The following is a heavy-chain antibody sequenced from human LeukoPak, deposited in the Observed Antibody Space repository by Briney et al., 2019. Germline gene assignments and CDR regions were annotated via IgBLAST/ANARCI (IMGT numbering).Heavy chain of an antibody. D-gene: IGHD3-9*01. Sequence: GGSLRLSCAASGFTFSSYWMSWVRQAPGKGLEWVASIKQDGSEKYYVDSVKGRFTISRDNAKNSLYLQMNSLRAEDTAVYYCAREGPYYDILTGYRSRYYYYGMDVWGQGTTVTVSS. CDR3: AREGPYYDILTGYRSRYYYYGMDV. J-gene: IGHJ6*02. V-gene: IGHV3-7*01. CDR2: IKQDGSEK. CDR1: GFTFSSYW.